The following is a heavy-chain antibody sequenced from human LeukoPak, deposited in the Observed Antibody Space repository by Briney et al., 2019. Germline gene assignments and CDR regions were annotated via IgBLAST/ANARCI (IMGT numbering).Heavy chain of an antibody. CDR1: EFRFTSYW. J-gene: IGHJ6*03. CDR3: ARRTASAYYLDL. Sequence: PGESLKISCRCSEFRFTSYWIGWVRQKPGTGLEWMGIIHPRDSDTQYRPSFQGHVTISADKSSSTAFLQWSSLKPSDTGIYYCARRTASAYYLDLWGKGTTVTVSS. CDR2: IHPRDSDT. V-gene: IGHV5-51*01. D-gene: IGHD5-18*01.